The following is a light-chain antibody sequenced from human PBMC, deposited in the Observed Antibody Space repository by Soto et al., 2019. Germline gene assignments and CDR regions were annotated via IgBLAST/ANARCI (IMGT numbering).Light chain of an antibody. CDR2: GSS. CDR1: QSVSNNY. V-gene: IGKV3-20*01. Sequence: EVVLTQSPGTLSLSPGERATLSCRASQSVSNNYLAWYQQKPGQSPKLLIFGSSDRATGIPDRFSGSGSGTDFTLTISRLEPEDFAVYDCQQYGRSPPYTFGQGTKLEIK. CDR3: QQYGRSPPYT. J-gene: IGKJ2*01.